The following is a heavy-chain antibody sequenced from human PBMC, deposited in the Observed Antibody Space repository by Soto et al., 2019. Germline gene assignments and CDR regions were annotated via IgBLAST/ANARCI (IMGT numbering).Heavy chain of an antibody. CDR2: IYYSGST. CDR1: GGSVGSGSYY. Sequence: SETLSLTCTVSGGSVGSGSYYWSWIRQPPGKGLEWIGYIYYSGSTNYNPSLKSRVTISVDTSKNQFSLKLSSVTAADTAVYYCARGDVDTAMVHDYWGQGTLVTVSS. V-gene: IGHV4-61*01. CDR3: ARGDVDTAMVHDY. D-gene: IGHD5-18*01. J-gene: IGHJ4*02.